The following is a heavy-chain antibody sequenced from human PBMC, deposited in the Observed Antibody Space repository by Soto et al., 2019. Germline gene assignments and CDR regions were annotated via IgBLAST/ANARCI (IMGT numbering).Heavy chain of an antibody. CDR3: ARHGSGWDY. CDR1: GYTFTSYA. CDR2: ISGYNGNA. V-gene: IGHV1-18*01. J-gene: IGHJ4*02. D-gene: IGHD6-19*01. Sequence: ASVKVSCKASGYTFTSYAISWVRQAPGQGLEWMGWISGYNGNANYAQKYQGRVTMTVDESTSTAYMELSSLRSEDTAVYYCARHGSGWDYWGQGTLVTVSS.